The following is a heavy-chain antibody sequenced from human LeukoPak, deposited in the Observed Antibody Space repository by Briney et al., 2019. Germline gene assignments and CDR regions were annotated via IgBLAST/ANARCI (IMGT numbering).Heavy chain of an antibody. D-gene: IGHD3-22*01. CDR1: GFTFSSYE. CDR3: ARVWGYYDGHLDY. CDR2: ISSSGSTI. Sequence: PGGSLRLSCAASGFTFSSYEMNWVRQAPGKGLEWVSYISSSGSTIYYADSVKGRFTISRDNAKNSLYLQMNSLRAEDTAVYYCARVWGYYDGHLDYWGQGTLVTVSS. J-gene: IGHJ4*02. V-gene: IGHV3-48*03.